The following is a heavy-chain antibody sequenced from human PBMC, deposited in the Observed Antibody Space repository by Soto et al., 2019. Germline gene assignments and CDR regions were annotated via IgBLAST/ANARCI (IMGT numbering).Heavy chain of an antibody. CDR2: IQPDGSEK. V-gene: IGHV3-7*03. Sequence: EVQLVESGGGSVQPGGSLRRSCAASSFVFSDYCMTWVRQAPGKGLEWVATIQPDGSEKYYVDSVKGRFTISRDNAKSSLYLQMNSLRAEDTAMYYGATVSWGNLESWGRGTLITVSS. CDR3: ATVSWGNLES. CDR1: SFVFSDYC. J-gene: IGHJ4*02. D-gene: IGHD3-16*01.